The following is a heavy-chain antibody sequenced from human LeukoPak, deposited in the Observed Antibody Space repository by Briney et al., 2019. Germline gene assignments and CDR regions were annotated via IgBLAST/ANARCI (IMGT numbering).Heavy chain of an antibody. CDR1: GFTFSSHW. CDR3: ARRNTYYYDSSGYSTYYFDY. D-gene: IGHD3-22*01. CDR2: IYSGGST. V-gene: IGHV3-53*01. Sequence: GGSLRLSCAGSGFTFSSHWIGWVRQAPGKGLEWVSVIYSGGSTYYADSVKGRFTISRDNSKNTLYLQMNSLRAEDTAVYYCARRNTYYYDSSGYSTYYFDYWGQGTLVTVSS. J-gene: IGHJ4*02.